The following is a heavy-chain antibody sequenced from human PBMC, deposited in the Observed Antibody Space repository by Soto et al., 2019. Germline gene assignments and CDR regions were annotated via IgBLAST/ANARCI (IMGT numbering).Heavy chain of an antibody. J-gene: IGHJ6*04. V-gene: IGHV1-69*02. CDR1: GGTFSSYT. CDR3: AECRIGWLGG. D-gene: IGHD5-12*01. Sequence: QVQLVQSGAAVKKPWSSVKVSCKASGGTFSSYTLSWVRQDPGHGLEWMGRIISILGIANYAQKLQGRGTLTSDKSTSTAYMELSSLRSEDTAVYYCAECRIGWLGGWGKGTKVTVSS. CDR2: IISILGIA.